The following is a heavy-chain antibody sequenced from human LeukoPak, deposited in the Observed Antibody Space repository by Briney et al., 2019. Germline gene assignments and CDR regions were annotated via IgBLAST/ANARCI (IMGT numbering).Heavy chain of an antibody. CDR2: ISGSGGST. CDR3: AKGVASPDAFDI. J-gene: IGHJ3*02. Sequence: PGGSLRLSCAASGFTFSSYATSWVRQAPGKGLEWVSAISGSGGSTYYADSVKGRFTISRDNSKNTLYLQMNSLRAEDTAVYYCAKGVASPDAFDIWGQGTMVTVSS. D-gene: IGHD5-12*01. V-gene: IGHV3-23*01. CDR1: GFTFSSYA.